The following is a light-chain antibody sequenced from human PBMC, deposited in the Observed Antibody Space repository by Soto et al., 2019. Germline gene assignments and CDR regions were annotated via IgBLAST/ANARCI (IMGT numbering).Light chain of an antibody. CDR2: DVS. J-gene: IGLJ1*01. V-gene: IGLV2-14*01. Sequence: QSVLTQPASVSGSPGQSITISCTGTSSDVGGYNYVSWYQQHPGKAPKLMIYDVSNRPSGVSNRFSGSKSGNTASLTISGLQAQDEDDYYCSSYTSSGTPLDVFGTGTKLTVL. CDR1: SSDVGGYNY. CDR3: SSYTSSGTPLDV.